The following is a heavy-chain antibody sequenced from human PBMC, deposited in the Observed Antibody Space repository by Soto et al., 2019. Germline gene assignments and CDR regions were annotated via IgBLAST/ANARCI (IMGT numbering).Heavy chain of an antibody. CDR2: IYYSGST. CDR1: GGSISSGGYY. Sequence: SEILSLTCTVSGGSISSGGYYWSWIRQHPGKGLEWIGYIYYSGSTYYNPSLKSRVTISVDTSKNQFSLKLSSVTAADTAVYYCAREERVDTAMVIDNWFDPWGQGTLVTVSS. CDR3: AREERVDTAMVIDNWFDP. V-gene: IGHV4-31*03. D-gene: IGHD5-18*01. J-gene: IGHJ5*02.